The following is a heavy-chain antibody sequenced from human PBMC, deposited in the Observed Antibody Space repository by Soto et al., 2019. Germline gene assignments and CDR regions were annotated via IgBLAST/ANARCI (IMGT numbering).Heavy chain of an antibody. CDR2: IYYSGST. Sequence: SETLSLTCTVSGGSISSSSYYWGWIRQPPGKGLEWIGSIYYSGSTNYNPSLKSRVTISVDTSKNQFSLKLSSVTAADTAVYYCARDRMGYSGSGRCVGLCHYYHGMDVWGQGTTVTVSS. J-gene: IGHJ6*02. CDR3: ARDRMGYSGSGRCVGLCHYYHGMDV. V-gene: IGHV4-39*07. CDR1: GGSISSSSYY. D-gene: IGHD3-10*01.